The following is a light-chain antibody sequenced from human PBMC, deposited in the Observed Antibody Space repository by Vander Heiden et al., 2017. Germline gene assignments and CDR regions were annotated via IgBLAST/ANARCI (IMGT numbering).Light chain of an antibody. V-gene: IGKV3-20*01. CDR3: QHYVTSPYT. CDR2: RAS. CDR1: QSLSINY. J-gene: IGKJ2*01. Sequence: EIVLTQSPGTLSLSPGERVTLSCRASQSLSINYLAWYQQKPGQAPRLLIHRASSRATGSPDRFSGSGSGTDFTLTIDRLEPEDFAVYFCQHYVTSPYTFGQGTKLEIK.